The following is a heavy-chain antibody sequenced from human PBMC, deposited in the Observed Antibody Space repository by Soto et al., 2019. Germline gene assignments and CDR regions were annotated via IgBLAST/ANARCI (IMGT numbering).Heavy chain of an antibody. D-gene: IGHD3-3*01. V-gene: IGHV1-18*01. Sequence: SVKVSGKASGYTFTSYGLSWVRQAPGQGLEWMGWISAYNGNTNYAQKLQGRVTMTTDPSTTTADMELRSLRSDDTAVYYCARDRAQHDFWSGYHFDYWGQGTLVTVSS. CDR1: GYTFTSYG. CDR3: ARDRAQHDFWSGYHFDY. CDR2: ISAYNGNT. J-gene: IGHJ4*02.